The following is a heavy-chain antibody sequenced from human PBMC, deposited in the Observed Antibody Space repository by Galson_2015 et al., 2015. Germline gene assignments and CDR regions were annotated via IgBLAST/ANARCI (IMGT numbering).Heavy chain of an antibody. CDR2: SHYRGST. V-gene: IGHV4-39*01. CDR1: GASISSTNYY. D-gene: IGHD3-3*01. J-gene: IGHJ5*02. CDR3: ARHDFAGFYVGSPFDP. Sequence: SETLSLTCAVSGASISSTNYYWAWIRQPPGKGLEWIGTSHYRGSTYYSPYLKSRVNISVDTSKNHFSRRLSSVTAADTAVSYCARHDFAGFYVGSPFDPWGLGTLVTVSS.